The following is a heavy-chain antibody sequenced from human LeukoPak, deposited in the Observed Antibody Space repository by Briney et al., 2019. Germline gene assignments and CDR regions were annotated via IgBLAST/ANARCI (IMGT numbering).Heavy chain of an antibody. CDR3: VRRLLWSNSFDP. J-gene: IGHJ5*02. D-gene: IGHD3-10*01. CDR1: GYVFTDFD. CDR2: MNPKTGKT. V-gene: IGHV1-8*01. Sequence: ASVKVSCKASGYVFTDFDINWVRQAPGQGLEWMGWMNPKTGKTSYAQNFKGRVTMTRNTSISTAYMELSGLRSEDTAIFYYVRRLLWSNSFDPWGQGTLVTVSS.